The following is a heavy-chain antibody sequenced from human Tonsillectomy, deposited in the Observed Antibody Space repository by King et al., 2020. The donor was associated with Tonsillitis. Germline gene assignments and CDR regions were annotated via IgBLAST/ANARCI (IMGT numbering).Heavy chain of an antibody. CDR3: ASSPWYYYMDV. CDR2: ISSSGSTT. CDR1: GCTCSDYY. J-gene: IGHJ6*03. Sequence: VQLVESGGGLVKPGGSLRLSCAASGCTCSDYYMNCIRQAPWKGREGVSYISSSGSTTYYADSVKGLFTISRDNAKNSLYLQMNSLRAEDTAVYYCASSPWYYYMDVWGKGTTVTVSS. V-gene: IGHV3-11*01.